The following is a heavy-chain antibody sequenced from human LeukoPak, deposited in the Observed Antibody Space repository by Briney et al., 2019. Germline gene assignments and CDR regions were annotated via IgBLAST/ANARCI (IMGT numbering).Heavy chain of an antibody. Sequence: GGSLRLSCAASGFTFSSYGMHWVRQAPGKGLEWVAVISYDGSNKYYADSVKGRFTISRDNSKNTLYLQMNSLRAEDTAVYYCAKDSSYGLDYWGRGTLVTVSS. D-gene: IGHD5-18*01. CDR3: AKDSSYGLDY. J-gene: IGHJ4*02. CDR2: ISYDGSNK. V-gene: IGHV3-30*18. CDR1: GFTFSSYG.